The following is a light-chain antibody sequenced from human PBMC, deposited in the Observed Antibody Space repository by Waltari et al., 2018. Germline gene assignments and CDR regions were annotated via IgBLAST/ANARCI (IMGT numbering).Light chain of an antibody. CDR3: LQHNDYPVT. V-gene: IGKV1-17*01. CDR2: AAS. Sequence: DIQLPQSPSSLSASVGDRVTITCRASQAISDDLSWHQQKPGKAPKRLIYAASSLQSGVPSRFSGSGSGTEFTLTITSLQPEDFATYYCLQHNDYPVTFGQGTRLEFK. CDR1: QAISDD. J-gene: IGKJ5*01.